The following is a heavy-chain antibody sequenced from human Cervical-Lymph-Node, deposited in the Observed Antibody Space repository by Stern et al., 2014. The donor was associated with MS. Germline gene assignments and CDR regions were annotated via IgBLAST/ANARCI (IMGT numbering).Heavy chain of an antibody. V-gene: IGHV1-69*17. D-gene: IGHD2-8*01. CDR3: ARDGGGVDI. CDR1: GGTFSSYA. CDR2: IIPSIGIA. J-gene: IGHJ3*02. Sequence: QVQLGQSGAEVKKPGSSVKVSCKASGGTFSSYAIRWVRPAPGQGLEWVGGIIPSIGIANHAQKFQGRVTITADKSTNTGYMELSSLRSEDTALYYCARDGGGVDIWGQGTMVSVSS.